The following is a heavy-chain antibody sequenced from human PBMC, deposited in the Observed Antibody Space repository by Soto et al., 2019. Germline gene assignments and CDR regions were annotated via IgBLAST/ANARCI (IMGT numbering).Heavy chain of an antibody. CDR1: GGSISSSSYY. CDR3: AAATARGAGTGY. D-gene: IGHD6-25*01. Sequence: QLQLQESGPGLVKPSETLSLTCTGSGGSISSSSYYWGWIRQPPGKGLEWIGSIYYSGSTYYNPSIKSRITICVDTSKNQFSLKLSSVTAEDTAVYYCAAATARGAGTGYWGHGTLVTVSS. J-gene: IGHJ4*01. V-gene: IGHV4-39*01. CDR2: IYYSGST.